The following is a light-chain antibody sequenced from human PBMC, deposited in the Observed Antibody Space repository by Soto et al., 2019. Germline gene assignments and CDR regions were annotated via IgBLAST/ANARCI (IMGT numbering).Light chain of an antibody. CDR2: GAS. J-gene: IGKJ5*01. Sequence: EIVLTQSPGTLSLSPGERATLSCRASQRISSSYLAWYQHKPGQAPRLLLYGASSRATGIPDRFSGSGSGTDFTLTISRLEPEDFAVYYCQQLFDSPITFGQGTRLEIK. CDR3: QQLFDSPIT. CDR1: QRISSSY. V-gene: IGKV3-20*01.